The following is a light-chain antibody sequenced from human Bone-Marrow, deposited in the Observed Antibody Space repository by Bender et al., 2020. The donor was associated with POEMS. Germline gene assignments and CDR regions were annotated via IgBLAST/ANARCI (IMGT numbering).Light chain of an antibody. J-gene: IGLJ2*01. CDR1: KLGDKY. V-gene: IGLV3-1*01. CDR2: QDI. CDR3: QTWDGSTVI. Sequence: YDVTQPPSVSVSPGQTASISCSGDKLGDKYVFWYQQKSGQSPAVVMYQDIKRPSGIPERFSGSNSGNTATLTIGGTQAMDEADYYCQTWDGSTVIFGGGTKLTVL.